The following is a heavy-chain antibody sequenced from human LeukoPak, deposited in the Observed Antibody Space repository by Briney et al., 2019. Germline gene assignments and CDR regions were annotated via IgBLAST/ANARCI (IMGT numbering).Heavy chain of an antibody. CDR1: GFTFSSYS. CDR3: ARDLRSMVRGVSHAFDI. J-gene: IGHJ3*02. V-gene: IGHV3-21*04. D-gene: IGHD3-10*01. Sequence: GGSLRLSCAASGFTFSSYSMNWVRQAPGKGLEWVSSISSSSSYIYYADSVKGRFTISRDNSKNTLYLQMNSLRAEDTAVYYCARDLRSMVRGVSHAFDIWGQGTMVTVSS. CDR2: ISSSSSYI.